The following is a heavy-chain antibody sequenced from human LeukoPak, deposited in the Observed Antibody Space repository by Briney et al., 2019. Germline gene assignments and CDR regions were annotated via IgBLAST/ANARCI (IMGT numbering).Heavy chain of an antibody. CDR3: GLTPTISTGYGWFDP. V-gene: IGHV4-59*01. CDR1: GVSITNNNY. Sequence: SETLSLTCSVSGVSITNNNYWSWIRQSPGKGLEWIGYIYYSGSTNYNPSLKSRITMSVDTSKNQYSLKLSSVAAEDTAVYYCGLTPTISTGYGWFDPWGQGTLVIVSS. D-gene: IGHD3-9*01. CDR2: IYYSGST. J-gene: IGHJ5*02.